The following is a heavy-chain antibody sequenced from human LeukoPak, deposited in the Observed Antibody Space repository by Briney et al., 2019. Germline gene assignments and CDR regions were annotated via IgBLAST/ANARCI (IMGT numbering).Heavy chain of an antibody. J-gene: IGHJ1*01. D-gene: IGHD3-3*01. CDR3: AKETASDPYYDFWSGYGSGEPEYFQH. CDR1: GFTFDDYA. CDR2: ISWNSGSI. Sequence: PGGSLRLSCAASGFTFDDYAMHWVRQAPGKGLEWVSGISWNSGSIGYADSVKGRFTISRDNAKNSLYLQMNSLRAEDTALYYCAKETASDPYYDFWSGYGSGEPEYFQHWGQGTLVTVSS. V-gene: IGHV3-9*01.